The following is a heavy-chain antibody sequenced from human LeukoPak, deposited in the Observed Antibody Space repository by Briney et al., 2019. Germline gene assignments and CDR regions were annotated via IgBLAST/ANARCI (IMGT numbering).Heavy chain of an antibody. D-gene: IGHD3-3*01. J-gene: IGHJ4*02. V-gene: IGHV3-23*01. CDR2: ISGSGGST. CDR1: GFTFSSYA. Sequence: GGSLRLSCAASGFTFSSYAMSWVRQAPGKGLEWVSAISGSGGSTYYADSVKGRFTISRDNSKNTLYLQMNSLRAEDTAVYYCAKSPPIHDFWSSKDGYWGQGTLVTVSS. CDR3: AKSPPIHDFWSSKDGY.